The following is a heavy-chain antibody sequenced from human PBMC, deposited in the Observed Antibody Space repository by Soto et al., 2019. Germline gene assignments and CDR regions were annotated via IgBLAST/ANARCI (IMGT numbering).Heavy chain of an antibody. CDR2: IYHSGST. CDR1: GGSISSGGYS. D-gene: IGHD6-19*01. J-gene: IGHJ3*02. V-gene: IGHV4-30-2*01. CDR3: ARFSSGGGHDLSPHIHLPFQEPPRDAFDI. Sequence: SETVSLTCAVSGGSISSGGYSWSWIRQPPGKGLEWIGYIYHSGSTYYNPSLKSRVTISVDRSKNQFSLKLSSVIAADTAVYYCARFSSGGGHDLSPHIHLPFQEPPRDAFDIWGKVTMVTVSS.